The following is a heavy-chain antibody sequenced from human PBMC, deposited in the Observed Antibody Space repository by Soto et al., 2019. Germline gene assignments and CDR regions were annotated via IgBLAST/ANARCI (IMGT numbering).Heavy chain of an antibody. CDR1: GYTFTSYG. CDR3: ARAGFGSAAAEDLWVDWFDP. V-gene: IGHV1-18*01. CDR2: ISAYNGNT. J-gene: IGHJ5*02. Sequence: GASVKVSCKASGYTFTSYGISWVRQAPGQGLEWMGWISAYNGNTNYAQKLQGRVTMTTDTSTSTAYMELRSLRSDDTAVYYCARAGFGSAAAEDLWVDWFDPWGQGTLVTVSS. D-gene: IGHD6-13*01.